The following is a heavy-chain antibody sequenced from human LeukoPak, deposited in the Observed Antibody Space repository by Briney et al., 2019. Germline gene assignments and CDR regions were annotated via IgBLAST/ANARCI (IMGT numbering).Heavy chain of an antibody. Sequence: KPSETLSLTCTVSGYSISSGYYWGWIRQPPGKGLEWIGSMFHSGTTYYNPSLKSRVTISVDTSKNHFSLKLSSVTAADTAVYYCARMLRTVWELPYYWGQGTLVTVSS. CDR1: GYSISSGYY. V-gene: IGHV4-38-2*02. CDR3: ARMLRTVWELPYY. J-gene: IGHJ4*02. D-gene: IGHD1-26*01. CDR2: MFHSGTT.